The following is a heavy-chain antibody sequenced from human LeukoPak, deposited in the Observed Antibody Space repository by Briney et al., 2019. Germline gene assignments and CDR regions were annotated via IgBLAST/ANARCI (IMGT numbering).Heavy chain of an antibody. CDR3: ARGRFSYDSTGYSSFYY. CDR2: ISYDGSNK. D-gene: IGHD3-22*01. CDR1: GFTFSSYA. J-gene: IGHJ4*02. V-gene: IGHV3-30-3*01. Sequence: GGSLRLSCAASGFTFSSYAMHWVRQAPGKGLEWVAVISYDGSNKYYADSVKGRFTISRDNSKNTLYLQMNSLRVEDTAVFYCARGRFSYDSTGYSSFYYWGQGTLVTVSS.